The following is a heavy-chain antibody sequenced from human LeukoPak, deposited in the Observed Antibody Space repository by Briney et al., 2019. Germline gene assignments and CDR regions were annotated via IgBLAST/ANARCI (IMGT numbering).Heavy chain of an antibody. J-gene: IGHJ4*02. CDR3: AKGFGYSYGPSAFDY. CDR2: IIPIFGTA. D-gene: IGHD5-18*01. CDR1: GGTFSSYA. V-gene: IGHV1-69*13. Sequence: ASVKVSCKASGGTFSSYAISWVRQAPGQGLEWMGGIIPIFGTANYAQKFQGRVTITADESTSTAYMELSSLRSEDTAVYYCAKGFGYSYGPSAFDYWGQGTLVTVSS.